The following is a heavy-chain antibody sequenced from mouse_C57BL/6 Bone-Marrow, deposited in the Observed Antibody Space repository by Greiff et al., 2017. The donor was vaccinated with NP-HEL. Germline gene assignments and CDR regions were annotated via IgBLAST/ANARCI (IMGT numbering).Heavy chain of an antibody. CDR1: GFTFTDYY. CDR2: IRNKANGYTT. V-gene: IGHV7-3*01. Sequence: EVKLMESGGGLVQPGGSLSLSCAASGFTFTDYYMSWVRQPPGKALEWLGFIRNKANGYTTEYSASVKGRFTISRDNSQSILYLQMNALRAEDSATYYCARYRSGYFYYAMDYWGQGTSVTVSS. D-gene: IGHD2-3*01. CDR3: ARYRSGYFYYAMDY. J-gene: IGHJ4*01.